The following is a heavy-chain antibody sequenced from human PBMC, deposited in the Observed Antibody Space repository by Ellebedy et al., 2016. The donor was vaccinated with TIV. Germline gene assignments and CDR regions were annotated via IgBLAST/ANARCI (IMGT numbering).Heavy chain of an antibody. J-gene: IGHJ4*02. V-gene: IGHV3-9*01. CDR3: ARAYYGSGSPDY. CDR1: GFKFGDYY. Sequence: SLKISCAASGFKFGDYYMYWVRQAPGKGLEWVSGISKNSGSVGYADPVKGRFTISRDNAKNSLYLQMNSLRGEDTALYYCARAYYGSGSPDYWGQGTLVTVSS. D-gene: IGHD3-10*01. CDR2: ISKNSGSV.